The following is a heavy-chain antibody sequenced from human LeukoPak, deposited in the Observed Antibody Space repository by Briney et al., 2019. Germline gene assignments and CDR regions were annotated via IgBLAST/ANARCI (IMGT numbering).Heavy chain of an antibody. CDR3: ARLSYCGGDCFNAFDI. V-gene: IGHV3-53*01. CDR1: GFTVSSFY. CDR2: IYSDGDT. Sequence: PGGSLRLSCAASGFTVSSFYMTWARQAPGQGLEWVSFIYSDGDTYYADSVKGRFTISRDNSKNTLYLQMNSLRAEDTAVYYCARLSYCGGDCFNAFDIWGQGTVVTVSS. D-gene: IGHD2-21*02. J-gene: IGHJ3*02.